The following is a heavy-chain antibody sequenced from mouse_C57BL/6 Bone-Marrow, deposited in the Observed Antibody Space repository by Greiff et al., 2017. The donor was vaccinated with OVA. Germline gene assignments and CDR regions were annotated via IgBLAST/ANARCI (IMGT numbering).Heavy chain of an antibody. J-gene: IGHJ3*01. V-gene: IGHV14-3*01. CDR2: IDPANGNT. Sequence: VQLQQSVAELVRPGASVKLSCTASGFNIKNTYMHWVKQRPEKGLEWIGRIDPANGNTKYAPKFQGQAPIAADTSSHPPYLQLSSLSSEDTAIYYCAPGGAWFAYWGQGTLVTVSA. CDR1: GFNIKNTY. CDR3: APGGAWFAY.